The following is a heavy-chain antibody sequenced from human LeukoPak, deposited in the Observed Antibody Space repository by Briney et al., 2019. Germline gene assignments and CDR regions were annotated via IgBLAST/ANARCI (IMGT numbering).Heavy chain of an antibody. J-gene: IGHJ3*02. V-gene: IGHV3-23*01. D-gene: IGHD2/OR15-2a*01. CDR1: GFTFSSYA. CDR3: AKDVIDAYPLDAFDI. CDR2: ISGSGGGT. Sequence: PGGSLRVSCAASGFTFSSYAMSWVRQAPGKGLEWVSVISGSGGGTHYADSVKGRFTISRDNSKNTLSLQMNSLRAEDTAIYYCAKDVIDAYPLDAFDIWGQGTMVTVSS.